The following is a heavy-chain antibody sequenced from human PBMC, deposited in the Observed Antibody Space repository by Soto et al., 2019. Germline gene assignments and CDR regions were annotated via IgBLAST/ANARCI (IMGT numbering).Heavy chain of an antibody. D-gene: IGHD4-4*01. CDR1: GGSINTATHS. J-gene: IGHJ4*02. CDR3: AGGGGVTTTGDDY. Sequence: QLQLQESGSGLVKPSQTLSLTCAVSGGSINTATHSWSWIRQPPGKGLEWIGYIYHSGSTYYNPSVKSRVPVSLDTSNNQSSLGLSSGPAADTAVYYCAGGGGVTTTGDDYWGQGILVTVSS. CDR2: IYHSGST. V-gene: IGHV4-30-2*01.